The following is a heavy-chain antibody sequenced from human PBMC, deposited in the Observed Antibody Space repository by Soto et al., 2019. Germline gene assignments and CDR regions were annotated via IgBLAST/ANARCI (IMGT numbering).Heavy chain of an antibody. D-gene: IGHD3-10*01. J-gene: IGHJ5*02. CDR2: ISEDGTNA. CDR1: GFTLSGYW. Sequence: EVQLVEAGGALVQSGGSLRLSCAASGFTLSGYWMHWVRQAPGKGLVWVSHISEDGTNAIYADSLKGRFTVSRDNAQNTLFLQMTSLTVDATAVYYCSRGLDGGNYGFDNWGQGTLVTVSS. V-gene: IGHV3-74*01. CDR3: SRGLDGGNYGFDN.